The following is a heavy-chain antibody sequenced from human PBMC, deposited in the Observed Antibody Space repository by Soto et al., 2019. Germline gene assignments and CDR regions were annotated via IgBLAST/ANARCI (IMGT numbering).Heavy chain of an antibody. Sequence: QVQLVQSGAEVKKPGSSVKVSCKASGGTFSSYAISWVRQAPGQGLEWMGGIIPIFGTANYAQKFQGRVTITADESTSTAYMELSSLRSEDTAVYYRASRRYCSSTSCYRVLGLYYYYYGMDVWGQGTTVTVSS. CDR3: ASRRYCSSTSCYRVLGLYYYYYGMDV. CDR2: IIPIFGTA. V-gene: IGHV1-69*01. D-gene: IGHD2-2*02. CDR1: GGTFSSYA. J-gene: IGHJ6*02.